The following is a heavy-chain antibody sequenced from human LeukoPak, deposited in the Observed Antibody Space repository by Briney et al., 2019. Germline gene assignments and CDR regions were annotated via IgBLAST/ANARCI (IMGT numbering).Heavy chain of an antibody. J-gene: IGHJ4*02. CDR2: IYYSGST. CDR3: ARLRFLEWLATD. V-gene: IGHV4-34*01. CDR1: GGSFSGYY. Sequence: PSETLSLTCAVYGGSFSGYYWSWIRQPPGKGLEWIGSIYYSGSTYYNPSLKSRVTISVDTSKNQFSLKLSSVTAADTAVYYCARLRFLEWLATDWGQGTLVTVSS. D-gene: IGHD3-3*01.